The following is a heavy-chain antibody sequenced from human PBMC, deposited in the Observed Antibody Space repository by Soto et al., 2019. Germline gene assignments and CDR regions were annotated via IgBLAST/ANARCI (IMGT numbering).Heavy chain of an antibody. D-gene: IGHD5-12*01. J-gene: IGHJ4*02. CDR1: GFTFSSYW. Sequence: EVQLVESGGGLVQPGGSLRLSCAASGFTFSSYWMHWVRQAPGQGLVWFSRINSDGSSTSYADSVKGRFTISRDNAKNTLYLQMNSLRAEATAVYYCAIPPVTRSGYDRSDYWGQGTLVTVSS. V-gene: IGHV3-74*01. CDR2: INSDGSST. CDR3: AIPPVTRSGYDRSDY.